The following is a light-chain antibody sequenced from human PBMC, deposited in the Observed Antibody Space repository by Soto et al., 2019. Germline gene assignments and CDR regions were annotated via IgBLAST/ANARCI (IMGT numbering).Light chain of an antibody. CDR3: QTWDTGIVV. CDR1: SGHSSYA. J-gene: IGLJ2*01. V-gene: IGLV4-69*01. Sequence: QSVLTQSPPASASLGASVNLTCTLSSGHSSYAITWHQQQPQKGPRYLMKLASDGSHTKGDGIPDRFSGSSAGAERYLTISSLQSDDEADYYCQTWDTGIVVFGGGTKLTVL. CDR2: LASDGSH.